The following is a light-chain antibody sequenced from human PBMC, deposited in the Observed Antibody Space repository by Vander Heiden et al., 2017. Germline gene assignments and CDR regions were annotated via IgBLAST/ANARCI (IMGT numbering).Light chain of an antibody. CDR3: QQCYSLPYT. CDR2: EAS. CDR1: QSISTY. Sequence: DVQMTQSPSSLSASVGDRVTITCRASQSISTYLHWYQQKPGRAPNLLIYEASILQNGVPSRFSGTGSGTDFTLTISSLQPEDFATYYCQQCYSLPYTFGQGTTLEIK. V-gene: IGKV1-39*01. J-gene: IGKJ2*01.